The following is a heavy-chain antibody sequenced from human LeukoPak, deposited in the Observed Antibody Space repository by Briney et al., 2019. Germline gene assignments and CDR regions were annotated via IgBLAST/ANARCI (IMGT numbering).Heavy chain of an antibody. CDR3: ATIGSGNYFDY. Sequence: GGSLRLSCAASGFTFSTYGMHWVRQARGKGLEWVSYIRSSGSILFYADSVKGRFTISRDNSKNPLYLQMNSLRAEDTAVYYCATIGSGNYFDYWGQGTLVTVSS. CDR1: GFTFSTYG. CDR2: IRSSGSIL. J-gene: IGHJ4*02. V-gene: IGHV3-48*01. D-gene: IGHD1-26*01.